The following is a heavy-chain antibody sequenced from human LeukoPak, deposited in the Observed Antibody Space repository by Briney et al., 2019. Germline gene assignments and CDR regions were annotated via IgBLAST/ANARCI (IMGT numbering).Heavy chain of an antibody. CDR3: DVVVVVAATHYYMDV. CDR1: GFTVSSNY. D-gene: IGHD2-15*01. CDR2: IYYSGST. Sequence: GSLRLSCAASGFTVSSNYMSWVRQPPGKGLEWIGSIYYSGSTYYNPSLKSRVTISVDTSKNQFSLKLSSVTAADTAVYYCDVVVVVAATHYYMDVWGKGTTVTVSS. J-gene: IGHJ6*03. V-gene: IGHV4-59*05.